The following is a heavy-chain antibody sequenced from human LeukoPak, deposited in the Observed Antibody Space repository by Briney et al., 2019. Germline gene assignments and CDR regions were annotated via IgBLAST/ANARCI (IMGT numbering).Heavy chain of an antibody. D-gene: IGHD3-22*01. Sequence: GASVKVSCKASGYTFTGYYMHWVRQAPGQGLEWMGWISAYNGNTNYAQKLQGRVTMTTDTSTSTAYMELRSLRSDDTAVYYCARYYYDSSGYYSCFDYWGQGTLVTVSS. V-gene: IGHV1-18*04. CDR1: GYTFTGYY. CDR2: ISAYNGNT. CDR3: ARYYYDSSGYYSCFDY. J-gene: IGHJ4*02.